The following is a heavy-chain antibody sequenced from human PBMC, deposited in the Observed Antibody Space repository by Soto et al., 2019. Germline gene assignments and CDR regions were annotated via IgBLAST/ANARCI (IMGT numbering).Heavy chain of an antibody. CDR3: TRRASSSFYHFDF. V-gene: IGHV5-10-1*01. J-gene: IGHJ4*02. CDR2: IDPSDSYV. CDR1: AYSFTAYW. D-gene: IGHD2-2*01. Sequence: GESLKISCQASAYSFTAYWITWVRQMPGKGLEWMATIDPSDSYVDYSPSFRGHVTFSVDRSITTVYLQWNSPKASDSAMYFCTRRASSSFYHFDFWGQGALVTVSS.